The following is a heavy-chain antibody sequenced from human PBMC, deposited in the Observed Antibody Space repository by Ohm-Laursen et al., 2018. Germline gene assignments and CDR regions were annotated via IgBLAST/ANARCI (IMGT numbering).Heavy chain of an antibody. CDR2: INPSGGST. CDR1: GYTFTSYY. V-gene: IGHV1-46*01. J-gene: IGHJ4*02. Sequence: EASVKVSCKTSGYTFTSYYMHWVRQAPGQGLEWMGIINPSGGSTSYAQKFQGRVTMTRDTSTSTVYMELSSLRSEDTAVYYCARDRSLYYFDYWGQGTLVTVSS. D-gene: IGHD3-16*02. CDR3: ARDRSLYYFDY.